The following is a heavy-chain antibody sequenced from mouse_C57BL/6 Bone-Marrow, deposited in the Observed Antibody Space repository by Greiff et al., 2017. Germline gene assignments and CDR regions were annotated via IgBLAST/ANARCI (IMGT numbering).Heavy chain of an antibody. D-gene: IGHD1-1*01. CDR2: IYPGNGYT. Sequence: EVQLQQSGAELVRPGSSVKMSCKTSGYTFTSYGINWVKQRPGQGLEWIGYIYPGNGYTEYNEKFKGKATLTSDTSSSTAYLQLSSLTSEDSAIDFCAREEIATGVGGIDYWGKGTSVTVSA. CDR1: GYTFTSYG. J-gene: IGHJ4*01. CDR3: AREEIATGVGGIDY. V-gene: IGHV1-58*01.